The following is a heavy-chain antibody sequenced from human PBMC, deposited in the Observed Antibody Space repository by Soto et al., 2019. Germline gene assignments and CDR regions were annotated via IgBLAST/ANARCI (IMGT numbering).Heavy chain of an antibody. Sequence: GESLKISCKGSGYSFTSYWIGWVRQMPGKGLEWMGIIYPGDSDTRYSPSFQGQVTISADKSISTAYLQWSSLKASDPAMYYCARGQYDSSGYYYYYYGMDVWGQGTTVTVSS. V-gene: IGHV5-51*01. J-gene: IGHJ6*02. D-gene: IGHD3-22*01. CDR3: ARGQYDSSGYYYYYYGMDV. CDR1: GYSFTSYW. CDR2: IYPGDSDT.